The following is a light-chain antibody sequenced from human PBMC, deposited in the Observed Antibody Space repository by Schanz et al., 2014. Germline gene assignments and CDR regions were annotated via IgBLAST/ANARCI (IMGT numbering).Light chain of an antibody. Sequence: QSALTQPRSVSGSPGQSVTISCTGTSSDVGGYNSVSWYQQLPGKAPKLMIYEVSKRPSGVPDRFSGSKSGNTASLTVSGLQAEDEADYYCNSYAGSNNVIFGGGTKVTVL. V-gene: IGLV2-8*01. CDR2: EVS. CDR1: SSDVGGYNS. CDR3: NSYAGSNNVI. J-gene: IGLJ2*01.